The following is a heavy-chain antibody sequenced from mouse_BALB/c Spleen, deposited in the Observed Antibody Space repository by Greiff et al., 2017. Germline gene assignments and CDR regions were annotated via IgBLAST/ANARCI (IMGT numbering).Heavy chain of an antibody. J-gene: IGHJ4*01. CDR1: GFSLTGYG. CDR3: ARDDYYGSRVYYAMDY. CDR2: IWGDGST. Sequence: QLQQSGPGLVAPSQSLSITCTVSGFSLTGYGVNWVRQPPGKGLEWLGMIWGDGSTDYNSALKSRLSISKDNSKSQVFLKMNSLQTDDTARYYCARDDYYGSRVYYAMDYWGQGTSVTVSS. V-gene: IGHV2-6-7*01. D-gene: IGHD1-1*01.